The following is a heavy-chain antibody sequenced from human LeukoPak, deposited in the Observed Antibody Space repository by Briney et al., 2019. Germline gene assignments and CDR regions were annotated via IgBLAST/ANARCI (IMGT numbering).Heavy chain of an antibody. D-gene: IGHD1-26*01. J-gene: IGHJ3*02. CDR3: AKDSQSESYGAVAFDI. Sequence: GGSLRLSCAASGFTFSSYAMSWVRQAPGKGLEWVSGISGSGGSTYYADSVKGRFTISRDNSKNTLYLQMNSLRAEDTAVYYCAKDSQSESYGAVAFDIWGQGTMVTDSS. CDR1: GFTFSSYA. V-gene: IGHV3-23*01. CDR2: ISGSGGST.